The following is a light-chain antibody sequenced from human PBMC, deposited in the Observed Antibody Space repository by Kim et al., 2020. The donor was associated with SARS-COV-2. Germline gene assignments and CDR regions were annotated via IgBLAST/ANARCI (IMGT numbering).Light chain of an antibody. CDR3: QSYDSSLSGFVV. CDR2: GNS. CDR1: SSNIGAGYD. Sequence: VTISCTGSSSNIGAGYDVHWYQQLPGTAPKPLIYGNSNRPSGVPDRFSGSKSGTSASLAITGLQAEDEADYYCQSYDSSLSGFVVFGGGTQLTVL. J-gene: IGLJ2*01. V-gene: IGLV1-40*01.